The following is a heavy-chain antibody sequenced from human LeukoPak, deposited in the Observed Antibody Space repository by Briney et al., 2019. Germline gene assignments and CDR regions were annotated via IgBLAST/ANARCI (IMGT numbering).Heavy chain of an antibody. J-gene: IGHJ4*02. Sequence: GGSLRLSCVVSRFPFSIYEMNWVRQAPGKGLEWVSNIHSSGTVKYYSDSVKGRFSISRDNAKSSLYLQMNSLRVEDTAVYYCALLTVACDFDYWGQGALVTVSS. D-gene: IGHD1-20*01. V-gene: IGHV3-48*03. CDR3: ALLTVACDFDY. CDR2: IHSSGTVK. CDR1: RFPFSIYE.